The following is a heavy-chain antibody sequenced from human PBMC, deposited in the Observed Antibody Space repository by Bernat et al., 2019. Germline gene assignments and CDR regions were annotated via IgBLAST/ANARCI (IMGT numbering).Heavy chain of an antibody. V-gene: IGHV3-30*02. J-gene: IGHJ4*02. CDR2: IRFDGSNQ. CDR3: ARELNGGLEY. Sequence: QVQLVESGGGVVQPGGSLRLSCAASGFTFSTYGMHWVRQAPGKGLEWVAFIRFDGSNQYYADSVKSRFTVSRDNSKNTLFLQMNRVRPGDTAMYYCARELNGGLEYWGQGTLVSVSS. CDR1: GFTFSTYG. D-gene: IGHD1-1*01.